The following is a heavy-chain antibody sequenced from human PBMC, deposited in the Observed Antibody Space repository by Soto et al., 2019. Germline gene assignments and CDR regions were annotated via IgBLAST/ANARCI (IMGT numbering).Heavy chain of an antibody. J-gene: IGHJ4*02. V-gene: IGHV1-2*04. CDR3: ARDLGTVTTGFYFDY. D-gene: IGHD4-4*01. CDR1: GYTFTGYY. CDR2: INPNSGGT. Sequence: ASVKVSCKASGYTFTGYYMHWVRQAPGQGLEWMGWINPNSGGTNYAQKFQGWVTMTRDTSISTAYMELSRLRSDDTAVYYCARDLGTVTTGFYFDYWGQGTLVTVSS.